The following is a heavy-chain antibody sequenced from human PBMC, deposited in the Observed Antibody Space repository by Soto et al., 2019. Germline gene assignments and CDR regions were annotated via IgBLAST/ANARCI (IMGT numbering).Heavy chain of an antibody. Sequence: GEALKISCKGPGYSFTSYWIGGVRQMAGKGLEWMGIIYPGDSDTRYRPSFQGQVPISAEKSISTAYLQWSSLKASDTAMYYCARDGGDYGALDIWGQGTMVTVSS. D-gene: IGHD4-17*01. V-gene: IGHV5-51*01. CDR1: GYSFTSYW. J-gene: IGHJ3*02. CDR2: IYPGDSDT. CDR3: ARDGGDYGALDI.